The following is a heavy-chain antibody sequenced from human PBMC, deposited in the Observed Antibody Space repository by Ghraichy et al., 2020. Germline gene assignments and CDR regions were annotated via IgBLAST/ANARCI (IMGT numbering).Heavy chain of an antibody. V-gene: IGHV5-51*01. CDR1: GYSFTSYW. J-gene: IGHJ5*02. CDR2: IYPGDSDT. D-gene: IGHD6-19*01. CDR3: ARRGESSGWYTGFDP. Sequence: GGSLRLSCKGSGYSFTSYWIGWVRQMPGKGLEWMGIIYPGDSDTRYSPSFQGQVTISADKSISTAYLQWSSLKASDTAMYYCARRGESSGWYTGFDPWGQGTLVTVSS.